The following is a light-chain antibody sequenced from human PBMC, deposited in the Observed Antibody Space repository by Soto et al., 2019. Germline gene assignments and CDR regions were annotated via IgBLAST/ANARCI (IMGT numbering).Light chain of an antibody. Sequence: EVVLTQSPATLSLSPGETATLSCRASHNVDIYLAWYQQKPGQAPRLLIYDASNRATGIPARFSGSGSGTDFTLTISSLELEDSAVYYCQQRKHWPPLTFGQGTRLE. J-gene: IGKJ5*01. V-gene: IGKV3-11*01. CDR2: DAS. CDR3: QQRKHWPPLT. CDR1: HNVDIY.